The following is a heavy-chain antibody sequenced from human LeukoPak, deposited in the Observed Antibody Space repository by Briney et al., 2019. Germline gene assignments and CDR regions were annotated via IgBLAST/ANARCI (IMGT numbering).Heavy chain of an antibody. CDR1: GFTFSAYY. D-gene: IGHD5-18*01. J-gene: IGHJ4*02. V-gene: IGHV3-11*04. CDR2: ISASGNTI. Sequence: GGSLRLSCAASGFTFSAYYMSWIRQAPGKGLEWVASISASGNTIFYADSVKGRFTISRDNAKNSLYLQMNSLRAEDTAVYYCARDGVDTAMVLDYWGQGTLVTVSS. CDR3: ARDGVDTAMVLDY.